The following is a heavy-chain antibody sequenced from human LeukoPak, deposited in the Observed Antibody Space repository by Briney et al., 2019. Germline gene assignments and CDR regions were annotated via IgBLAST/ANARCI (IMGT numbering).Heavy chain of an antibody. V-gene: IGHV2-5*01. CDR3: AHSDSSGYYDAFDI. Sequence: AGPMPGETPTNPPLNRPLSGVFIRTPGVRVGGVRHPPRKGPGGGALIYWNDDKRYSPSLKSRLTITKDTSKNQVVLTMTNMDPVDTATYYCAHSDSSGYYDAFDIWGQGTMATVSS. J-gene: IGHJ3*02. D-gene: IGHD3-22*01. CDR2: IYWNDDK. CDR1: GVFIRTPGVR.